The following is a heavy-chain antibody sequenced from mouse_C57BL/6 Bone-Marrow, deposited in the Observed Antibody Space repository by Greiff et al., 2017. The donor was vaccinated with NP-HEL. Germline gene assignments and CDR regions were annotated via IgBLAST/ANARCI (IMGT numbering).Heavy chain of an antibody. J-gene: IGHJ4*01. CDR2: IRNKANNHAT. D-gene: IGHD2-2*01. CDR3: TRGGGYLYYAMDY. Sequence: EVKLMESGGGLVQPGGSMKLSCAASGFTFSDAWMDWVRQSPEKGLEWVAEIRNKANNHATYYAESVKGRFTISRDDSKSSVYLQMNSLRAEDTGIYYCTRGGGYLYYAMDYWGQGTSVTVSS. CDR1: GFTFSDAW. V-gene: IGHV6-6*01.